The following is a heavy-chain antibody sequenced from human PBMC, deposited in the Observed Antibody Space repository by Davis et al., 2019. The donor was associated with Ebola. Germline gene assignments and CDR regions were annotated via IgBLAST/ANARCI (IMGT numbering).Heavy chain of an antibody. CDR2: IKQDGSEK. Sequence: PGGSLRLSCAASGFTFSSYWMSWVRQAPGKGLEWVANIKQDGSEKYYVDSVKGRFTISRDNAKNSLYLQMSSLRAEDTAVYYCARDRGTYSSSYYYYMDVWGKGTTVTVSS. V-gene: IGHV3-7*01. D-gene: IGHD6-6*01. CDR3: ARDRGTYSSSYYYYMDV. CDR1: GFTFSSYW. J-gene: IGHJ6*03.